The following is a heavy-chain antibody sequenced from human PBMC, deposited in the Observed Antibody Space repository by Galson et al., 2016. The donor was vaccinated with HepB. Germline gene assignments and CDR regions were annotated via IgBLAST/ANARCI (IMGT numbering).Heavy chain of an antibody. Sequence: SVKVSCKASDVTFITYAINWVRQAPGQGLEWMGGIIPNSGTANYAPNFQGRVTITADESTTTAYMELSSLRSEDTAVYFCARDPDIVLEPTSTGRGYSYYCLDAWGQGTTVTVPS. J-gene: IGHJ6*02. CDR1: DVTFITYA. CDR3: ARDPDIVLEPTSTGRGYSYYCLDA. V-gene: IGHV1-69*13. CDR2: IIPNSGTA. D-gene: IGHD2-2*01.